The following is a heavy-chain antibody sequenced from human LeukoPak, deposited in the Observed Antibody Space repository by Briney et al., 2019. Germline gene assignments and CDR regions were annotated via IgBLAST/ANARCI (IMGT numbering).Heavy chain of an antibody. CDR2: IKQDGSEK. V-gene: IGHV3-7*01. Sequence: GGSLRLSCAASGFTFSSYAMSWVRQAPGKGLEWVANIKQDGSEKYYVDSVKGRFTISRDNAKNSLYLQMNSLRAEDTAVYYCARDPVTRFTGSPPYWGQGTLVTVSS. J-gene: IGHJ4*02. D-gene: IGHD1-1*01. CDR1: GFTFSSYA. CDR3: ARDPVTRFTGSPPY.